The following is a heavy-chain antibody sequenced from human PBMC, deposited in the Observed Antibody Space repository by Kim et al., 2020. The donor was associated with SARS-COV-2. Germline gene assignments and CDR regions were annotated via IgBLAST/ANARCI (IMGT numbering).Heavy chain of an antibody. CDR3: ARDFFEDFRRWDDYFDS. Sequence: ASVKVSCRASGYSFTSFGISWVRQAPGQGLEWMGWISTNKGDTNYAQRFQDRVTLTTDTATNTVYMELRSLRSDDTAVYYCARDFFEDFRRWDDYFDSWGQGTLVTVSS. CDR1: GYSFTSFG. CDR2: ISTNKGDT. D-gene: IGHD1-26*01. V-gene: IGHV1-18*01. J-gene: IGHJ4*02.